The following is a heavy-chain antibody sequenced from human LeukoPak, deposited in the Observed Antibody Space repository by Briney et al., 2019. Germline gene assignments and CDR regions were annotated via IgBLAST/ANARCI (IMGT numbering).Heavy chain of an antibody. CDR2: IYHSGST. CDR3: ARHHYGSGSYYQH. Sequence: SETLSLTCAVYGGSFSGYYWSWIRQPPGKGLEWIGSIYHSGSTYYNPSLKSRVTISVDTSKNQFSLKLSSVTAADTAVYYCARHHYGSGSYYQHWGQGTLVTVSS. CDR1: GGSFSGYY. V-gene: IGHV4-34*01. D-gene: IGHD3-10*01. J-gene: IGHJ4*02.